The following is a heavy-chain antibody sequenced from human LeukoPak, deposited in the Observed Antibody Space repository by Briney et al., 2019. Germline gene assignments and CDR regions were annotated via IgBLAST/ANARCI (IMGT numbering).Heavy chain of an antibody. J-gene: IGHJ4*02. CDR1: GFTFSSYA. CDR3: ASSGSYRFDY. V-gene: IGHV3-48*02. Sequence: GRSLRLSCAASGFTFSSYAMHRVRQAPGKGLEWVSHITASGTAMFYADSVKGRFTISRDNAKNSLYLQMNSLRDEDTAVYYCASSGSYRFDYWGQGTLVTVSS. D-gene: IGHD1-26*01. CDR2: ITASGTAM.